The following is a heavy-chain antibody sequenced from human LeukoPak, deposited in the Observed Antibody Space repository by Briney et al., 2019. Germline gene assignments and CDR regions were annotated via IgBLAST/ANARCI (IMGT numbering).Heavy chain of an antibody. D-gene: IGHD6-13*01. Sequence: GGTLRLSCAASGFPFSSYGMHWVCQAPGQGMDRVAVISYDGINKFYADSIKGRFTISRDNSKNSLYLQMNSLRAEDTAVYYCARSSSWYDVYYYGMDVWGQGTTVTVSS. CDR2: ISYDGINK. CDR3: ARSSSWYDVYYYGMDV. CDR1: GFPFSSYG. V-gene: IGHV3-30*03. J-gene: IGHJ6*02.